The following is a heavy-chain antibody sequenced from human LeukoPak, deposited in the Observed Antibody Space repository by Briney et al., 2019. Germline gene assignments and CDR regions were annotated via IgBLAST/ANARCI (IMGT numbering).Heavy chain of an antibody. D-gene: IGHD2-8*01. CDR1: GFTFSSYA. CDR3: AKEMVSSRDYYYYGMDV. J-gene: IGHJ6*02. Sequence: QPGGSLRLSCAASGFTFSSYAMSWVRQAPGKGLEWVSAISGSGGSTYYADSVKGRFTISRDNSKNTLYLQMNSLRAEDTAVYYCAKEMVSSRDYYYYGMDVWGQGTTVTVSS. V-gene: IGHV3-23*01. CDR2: ISGSGGST.